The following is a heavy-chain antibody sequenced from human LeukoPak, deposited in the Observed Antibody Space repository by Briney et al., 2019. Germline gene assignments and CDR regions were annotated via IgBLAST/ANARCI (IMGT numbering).Heavy chain of an antibody. CDR1: GFTVSSNY. CDR2: IYSGGST. Sequence: GGSLRLSCAASGFTVSSNYMSWVRQAPGKGLEWVSVIYSGGSTYYADSVKGRFTISRDNSKNTLYLQMNGLRAEDTAVYYCAREGYDSSGYYDYWGQGTLVTVSS. J-gene: IGHJ4*02. V-gene: IGHV3-53*01. CDR3: AREGYDSSGYYDY. D-gene: IGHD3-22*01.